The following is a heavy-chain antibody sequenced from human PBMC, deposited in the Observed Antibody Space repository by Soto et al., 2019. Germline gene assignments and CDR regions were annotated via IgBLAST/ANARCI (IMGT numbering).Heavy chain of an antibody. CDR3: ARRRAYDYVWGSHTTTYYYYGMDV. CDR2: IDPSDSYT. CDR1: GYSFTSYW. J-gene: IGHJ6*02. V-gene: IGHV5-10-1*01. D-gene: IGHD3-16*01. Sequence: PGESLKISCNGSGYSFTSYWISWVRQMPGKGLEWMGRIDPSDSYTNYSPSFQGHVTISADKSISTAYLQWSSLKASDTAMYYCARRRAYDYVWGSHTTTYYYYGMDVWGQGTTVTVSS.